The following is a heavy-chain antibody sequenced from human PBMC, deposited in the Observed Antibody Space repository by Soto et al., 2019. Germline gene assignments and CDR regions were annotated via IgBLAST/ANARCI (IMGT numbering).Heavy chain of an antibody. CDR2: IYYSGST. D-gene: IGHD4-17*01. J-gene: IGHJ4*02. Sequence: QLQLQESGPGLVKPSETLSLTCTVSGGSISSSSYYWGWIRQPPGKGLEWIGSIYYSGSTYYNPSLKSRVTISVDTSKNQFSLKLSSVTAADTAVYYCASYPYGDYDRGDYWGQGTLVTVSS. V-gene: IGHV4-39*01. CDR3: ASYPYGDYDRGDY. CDR1: GGSISSSSYY.